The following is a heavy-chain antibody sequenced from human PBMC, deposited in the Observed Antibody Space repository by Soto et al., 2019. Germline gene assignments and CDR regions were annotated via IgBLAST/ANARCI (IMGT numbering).Heavy chain of an antibody. D-gene: IGHD5-18*01. V-gene: IGHV4-39*01. J-gene: IGHJ4*02. CDR3: ARQEWIQLWPDDY. Sequence: QLQLQESGPGLVKPSETLSLTCTVSGGFIRSSRDYWGWIRQPPGKGLEWIGSIYYSGNTYYNPSLKRRVTISVDTSKNQFSLKLSSVTAADTAVYYCARQEWIQLWPDDYWGQGTLVIVSS. CDR1: GGFIRSSRDY. CDR2: IYYSGNT.